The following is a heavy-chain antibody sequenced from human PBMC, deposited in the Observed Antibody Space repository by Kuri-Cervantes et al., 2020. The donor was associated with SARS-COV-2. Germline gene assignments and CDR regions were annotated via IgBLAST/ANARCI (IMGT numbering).Heavy chain of an antibody. V-gene: IGHV7-4-1*02. CDR2: INTNTGNP. CDR3: AGTNVLRYFDWLIGNAFDI. Sequence: ASVKVSCKASGYTFTSYAMNWVRQAPGQGLEWMGWINTNTGNPTYAQGFTGRFVSSLDTSVSTAYLQISSLKAEDTAVYYCAGTNVLRYFDWLIGNAFDIWGQGTMVTV. CDR1: GYTFTSYA. J-gene: IGHJ3*02. D-gene: IGHD3-9*01.